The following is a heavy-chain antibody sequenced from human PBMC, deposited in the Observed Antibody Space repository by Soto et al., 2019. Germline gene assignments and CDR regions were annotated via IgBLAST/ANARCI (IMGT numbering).Heavy chain of an antibody. CDR1: GFTFSSYS. CDR2: ISSSSSYI. D-gene: IGHD3-9*01. J-gene: IGHJ6*02. V-gene: IGHV3-21*01. Sequence: GGSLRLSCAASGFTFSSYSMNWVRQAPGKGLEWVSSISSSSSYIYYADSVKGRFTISRDNAKNSLYLQMNSLRAEDTAVHYCARARYDILTGIYYYYYGMDAWGQGTTVTVSS. CDR3: ARARYDILTGIYYYYYGMDA.